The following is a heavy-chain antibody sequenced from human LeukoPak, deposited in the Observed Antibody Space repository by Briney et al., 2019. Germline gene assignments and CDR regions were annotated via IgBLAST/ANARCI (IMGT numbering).Heavy chain of an antibody. J-gene: IGHJ4*02. CDR3: AKESSHHFDY. CDR1: GFTFDDYA. Sequence: GGSLRLSCAASGFTFDDYAMHWVRHAPGKGLEWVSLISWDGGSTYYADSVKGRFTISRDNSKNSLYLQMNSLRAEDTALYYCAKESSHHFDYWGQGTLVTVSS. CDR2: ISWDGGST. V-gene: IGHV3-43D*03.